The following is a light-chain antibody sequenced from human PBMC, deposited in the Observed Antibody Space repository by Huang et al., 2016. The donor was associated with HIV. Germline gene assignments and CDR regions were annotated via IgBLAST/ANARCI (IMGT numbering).Light chain of an antibody. CDR2: GTS. J-gene: IGKJ1*01. V-gene: IGKV3-15*01. Sequence: EIVMTQSPATLSVSPGERATLSCRASQRVSSNLAWFQQKPGQAPRLLIFGTSTRATCIPARCSGSGSGTEFTLTISSLQSEDFAVYYCQQYNIWPRAFGQGTKVEIK. CDR3: QQYNIWPRA. CDR1: QRVSSN.